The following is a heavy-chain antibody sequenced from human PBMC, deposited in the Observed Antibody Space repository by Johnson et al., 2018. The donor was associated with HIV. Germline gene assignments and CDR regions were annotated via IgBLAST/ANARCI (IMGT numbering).Heavy chain of an antibody. CDR3: VRDDGSDYEAFDI. CDR2: IKQDGSET. J-gene: IGHJ3*02. D-gene: IGHD2-21*01. Sequence: VQLVESGGGLVQPGGSLRLSCTASGFTFSNFWMSWVRQAPGGGLEWVADIKQDGSETYYMDSVKGRFTISRDNAKKSLYLQMNSLRAEDTAVYYCVRDDGSDYEAFDIWGQGTLVAVSS. V-gene: IGHV3-7*05. CDR1: GFTFSNFW.